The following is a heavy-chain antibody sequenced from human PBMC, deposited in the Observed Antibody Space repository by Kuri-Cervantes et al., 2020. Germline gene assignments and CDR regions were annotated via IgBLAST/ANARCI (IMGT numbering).Heavy chain of an antibody. CDR2: IIPIFGTA. D-gene: IGHD3-16*02. CDR1: GYTFTSYA. V-gene: IGHV1-69*13. CDR3: ARARVRAGVIADFDY. J-gene: IGHJ4*02. Sequence: SVKVSCKASGYTFTSYAMNWVRQAPGQGLEWMGGIIPIFGTANYAQKFQGRVTITADESTSTAYMELSSLRSEDTAVYYCARARVRAGVIADFDYWGQGTLVTVSS.